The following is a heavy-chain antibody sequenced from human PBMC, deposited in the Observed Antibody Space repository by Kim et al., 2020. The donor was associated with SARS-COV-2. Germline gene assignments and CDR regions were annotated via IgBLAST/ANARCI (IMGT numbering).Heavy chain of an antibody. V-gene: IGHV3-74*01. CDR2: IYSDGSAT. Sequence: GGSLRLSCAASGFSFSSSRMHWVRQAPGKGLEWVSRIYSDGSATTSEDAVEGRFTISSDNAKNTLYLQMNSLRAEATAVYFCERDSSYDLAVWSQGTNVT. CDR3: ERDSSYDLAV. J-gene: IGHJ6*02. D-gene: IGHD3-3*01. CDR1: GFSFSSSR.